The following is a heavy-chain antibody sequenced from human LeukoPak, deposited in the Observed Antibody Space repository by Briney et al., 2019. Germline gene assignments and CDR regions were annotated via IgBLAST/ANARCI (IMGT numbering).Heavy chain of an antibody. CDR2: IYPGDSDT. V-gene: IGHV5-51*01. CDR1: GYSFNSYW. CDR3: ARLPGIVATIERYFDY. Sequence: GESLQISCKGSGYSFNSYWIGWVRQMPGKGLEWMGIIYPGDSDTRYSPSFQGQVTISVDKSISTAYLQWSSLKASDTAMYYCARLPGIVATIERYFDYWGQGTLVTVSS. J-gene: IGHJ4*02. D-gene: IGHD5-12*01.